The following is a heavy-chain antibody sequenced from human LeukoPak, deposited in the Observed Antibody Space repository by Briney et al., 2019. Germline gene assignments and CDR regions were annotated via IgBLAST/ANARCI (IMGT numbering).Heavy chain of an antibody. J-gene: IGHJ4*02. CDR3: ARAGYSYGYRYYFDY. D-gene: IGHD5-18*01. Sequence: GRSLRLSCSASGFTFSSYAMHWVRQAPGKGREWVAVISYDGSNKYYADSVKGRFTISRANSKNTLYLQMNSLRAEDTAVYYCARAGYSYGYRYYFDYWGQGTLVTVSS. CDR2: ISYDGSNK. V-gene: IGHV3-30-3*01. CDR1: GFTFSSYA.